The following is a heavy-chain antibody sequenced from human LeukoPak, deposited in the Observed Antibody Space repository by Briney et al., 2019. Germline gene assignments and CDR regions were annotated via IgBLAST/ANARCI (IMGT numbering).Heavy chain of an antibody. CDR1: GDSVSSNNSA. CDR2: TYYRSNWYN. Sequence: SQTLSLTCAISGDSVSSNNSAWNWIRHSPSRGLEWLGRTYYRSNWYNDYAVSVQTRITIHPDTSKNQFSQQLKSVTPDDTAVYYCARAGRLKLQKWSPKSNWFDPWGQGTLVTVSS. CDR3: ARAGRLKLQKWSPKSNWFDP. V-gene: IGHV6-1*01. D-gene: IGHD2-8*01. J-gene: IGHJ5*02.